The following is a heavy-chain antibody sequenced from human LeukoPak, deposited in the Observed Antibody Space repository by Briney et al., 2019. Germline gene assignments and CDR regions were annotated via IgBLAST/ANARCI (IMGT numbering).Heavy chain of an antibody. V-gene: IGHV4-59*08. CDR1: GGSISSYY. CDR3: ARTYYYGSGSYFFDY. J-gene: IGHJ4*02. Sequence: SETLSLTCTVSGGSISSYYWSWIRQPPGKGLEWIGYIYYSGSTNYNPSLKSRVTISVDTSKNQFSLKLSSVTAADTAVYYCARTYYYGSGSYFFDYWGQGTLVTVSS. CDR2: IYYSGST. D-gene: IGHD3-10*01.